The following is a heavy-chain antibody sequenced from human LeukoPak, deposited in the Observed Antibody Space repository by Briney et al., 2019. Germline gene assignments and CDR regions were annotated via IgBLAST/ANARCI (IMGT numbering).Heavy chain of an antibody. CDR2: IYFSGST. J-gene: IGHJ5*02. Sequence: SETLSLTCTVSGDSITSGTYYWAWIRQPPGKGLEWIGSIYFSGSTYYNPSLKSRSAISVDTSKNQFSLKLTSVTAADTAVYYCARRKRTTTGPDNWFDPWGQGTLVTVSS. V-gene: IGHV4-39*01. D-gene: IGHD1-1*01. CDR3: ARRKRTTTGPDNWFDP. CDR1: GDSITSGTYY.